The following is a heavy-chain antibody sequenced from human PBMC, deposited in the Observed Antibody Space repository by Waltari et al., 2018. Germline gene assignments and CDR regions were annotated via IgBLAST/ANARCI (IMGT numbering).Heavy chain of an antibody. J-gene: IGHJ5*02. D-gene: IGHD2-2*01. V-gene: IGHV7-4-1*02. CDR2: NTTNTGNP. CDR1: GYIFTSYA. Sequence: QVQLVQSGSELKKPGASVKISCKASGYIFTSYAINWLRQAPGKGPELMGWNTTNTGNPTDAQGFRGRFVFSLDTSVNTAYLEINSLKTEDTAIYYCAREVVPSRTIVVNWFDPWGQGTQVTVSS. CDR3: AREVVPSRTIVVNWFDP.